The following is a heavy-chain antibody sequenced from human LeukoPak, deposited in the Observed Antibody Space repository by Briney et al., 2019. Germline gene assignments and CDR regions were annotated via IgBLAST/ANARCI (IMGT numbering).Heavy chain of an antibody. D-gene: IGHD2-21*01. CDR3: ARQIYCDGDCYSSDGFDV. J-gene: IGHJ3*01. V-gene: IGHV5-51*01. Sequence: GESLKISCQGSGYMFTSYWIGWVRQMPGKGLEWVGLIFPSDSDTRYSPSFQGQVTISADKSVTTAYLQWSGLKASDTAMYYCARQIYCDGDCYSSDGFDVWGQGTMVIVSS. CDR1: GYMFTSYW. CDR2: IFPSDSDT.